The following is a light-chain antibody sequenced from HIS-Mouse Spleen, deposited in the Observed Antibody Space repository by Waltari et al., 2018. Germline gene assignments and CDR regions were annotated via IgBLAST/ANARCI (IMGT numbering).Light chain of an antibody. J-gene: IGKJ3*01. V-gene: IGKV1-8*01. Sequence: AIRMTQSPSSLSASTGDRVPITCRASQGISSYLAWYQQKPGKAPKHLIYAASTLQSGVPSRFSGSGSGTEFTLTISCLQSEDFATYYCQQYYSYLFTFGPGTKVDIK. CDR1: QGISSY. CDR3: QQYYSYLFT. CDR2: AAS.